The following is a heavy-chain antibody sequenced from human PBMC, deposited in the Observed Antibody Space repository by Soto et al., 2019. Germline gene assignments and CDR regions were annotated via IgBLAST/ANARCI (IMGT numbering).Heavy chain of an antibody. CDR1: GFTFSSYA. CDR3: ARNLLYSSSWYYYYYGMDV. D-gene: IGHD6-13*01. CDR2: ISYDGSNK. V-gene: IGHV3-30-3*01. Sequence: GGSLRLSCAASGFTFSSYAMHWVRQAPGKGLEWVAVISYDGSNKYYADSVKGRFTISRDNSKNTLYLQMNSLRAEDTAVYYCARNLLYSSSWYYYYYGMDVWGQGTTVTVSS. J-gene: IGHJ6*02.